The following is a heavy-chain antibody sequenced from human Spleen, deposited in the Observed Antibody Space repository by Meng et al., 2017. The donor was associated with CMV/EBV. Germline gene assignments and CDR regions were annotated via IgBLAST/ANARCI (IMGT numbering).Heavy chain of an antibody. J-gene: IGHJ1*01. CDR2: IDASPDKT. CDR1: RLTFSSHG. D-gene: IGHD1-7*01. CDR3: AKTALTGTGRGYFQY. V-gene: IGHV3-23*01. Sequence: SRLTFSSHGITGVRQAPGKGLEWVSTIDASPDKTYYADSVEGRFTVSSDNSKNTVYLQMNSLRAEDTAVYYCAKTALTGTGRGYFQYWGQGTLVTVSS.